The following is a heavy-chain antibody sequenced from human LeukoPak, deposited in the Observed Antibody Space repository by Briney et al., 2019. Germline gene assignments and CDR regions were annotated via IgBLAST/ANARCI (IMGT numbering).Heavy chain of an antibody. D-gene: IGHD1-26*01. CDR2: INPTSGVT. CDR3: VRDMYSGTYGH. V-gene: IGHV1-2*02. CDR1: GYTFSGSY. J-gene: IGHJ4*02. Sequence: ASVKVSCKASGYTFSGSYMHWVRQAPGQGLEWMGWINPTSGVTKYAEKFQGRVVMTRDTSINTGYMEMSILRSDDTAVYYCVRDMYSGTYGHWGQGTLVTVSS.